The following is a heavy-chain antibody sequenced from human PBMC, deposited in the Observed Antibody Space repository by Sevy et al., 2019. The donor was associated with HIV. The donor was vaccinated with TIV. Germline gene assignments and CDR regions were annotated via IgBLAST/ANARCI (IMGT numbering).Heavy chain of an antibody. D-gene: IGHD6-6*01. CDR2: ISSSSSYI. Sequence: GGSLRLSCAASGFTFSSYSMNWVRQAPGKGLEWVSSISSSSSYIYYADPVKGRFTISRDNAKNSLYLQMNSLRAEDTAVYYCARDPTPPLAARRGDYYGMDVWGQGTTVTVSS. J-gene: IGHJ6*02. V-gene: IGHV3-21*01. CDR1: GFTFSSYS. CDR3: ARDPTPPLAARRGDYYGMDV.